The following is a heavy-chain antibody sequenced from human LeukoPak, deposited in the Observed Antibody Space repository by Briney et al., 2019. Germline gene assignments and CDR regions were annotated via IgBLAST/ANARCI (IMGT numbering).Heavy chain of an antibody. J-gene: IGHJ4*02. V-gene: IGHV3-43D*03. CDR1: GFTFDDYA. Sequence: GGSLRLSCAASGFTFDDYAMHWVRQAPGKGLEWVSLISWDGGSTYYADSVKGRFTISRDNSKNSLYLQMNRLRAEDTALYYCAKGDRPTTTVTTTIDYWGQGTLVTVSS. CDR3: AKGDRPTTTVTTTIDY. D-gene: IGHD4-17*01. CDR2: ISWDGGST.